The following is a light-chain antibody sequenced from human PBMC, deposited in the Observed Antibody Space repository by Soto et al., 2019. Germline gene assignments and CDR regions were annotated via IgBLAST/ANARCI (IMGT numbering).Light chain of an antibody. CDR1: QSISSC. CDR2: KAS. CDR3: KQSFT. Sequence: DIQMTQSPSTLSASVGDRVTITCRASQSISSCLAWYQQKPGKAPKLLIYKASSLESGVPSRFSGSGSGTEFTRPNSSLKPDDFANYYGKQSFTFGRGTKVEIK. V-gene: IGKV1-5*03. J-gene: IGKJ3*01.